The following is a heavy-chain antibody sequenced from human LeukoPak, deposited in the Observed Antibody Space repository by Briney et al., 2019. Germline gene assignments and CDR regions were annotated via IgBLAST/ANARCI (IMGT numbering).Heavy chain of an antibody. CDR3: AKDAAASYDSSGYYFDY. CDR2: ISGSGGST. V-gene: IGHV3-23*01. Sequence: GGSLRLSCAASGFTFSSYAMSWGRQAPGKGLEWVSAISGSGGSTYYADSVKGRFTISRDNSKNTLYLQMNSLRAEDTAVYYCAKDAAASYDSSGYYFDYWGQGTLVTVSS. J-gene: IGHJ4*02. D-gene: IGHD3-22*01. CDR1: GFTFSSYA.